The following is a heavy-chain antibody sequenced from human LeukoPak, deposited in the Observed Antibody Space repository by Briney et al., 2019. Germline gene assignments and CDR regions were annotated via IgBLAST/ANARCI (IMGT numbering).Heavy chain of an antibody. CDR2: ISYDGSNK. V-gene: IGHV3-30*18. CDR3: AKGVGYCSGGSCPNWFDP. CDR1: GFTFSSYG. Sequence: GGSLRLSCAASGFTFSSYGMHWVRQAPGKGLEWVAVISYDGSNKYYADSVKGRFTISRDNSKNTLYLQMNSLRAEDTAVYYCAKGVGYCSGGSCPNWFDPWGQGTLVTVSS. J-gene: IGHJ5*02. D-gene: IGHD2-15*01.